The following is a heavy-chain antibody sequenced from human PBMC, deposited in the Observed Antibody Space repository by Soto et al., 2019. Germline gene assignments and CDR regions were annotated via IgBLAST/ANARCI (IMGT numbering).Heavy chain of an antibody. Sequence: ASVKVSCKXSGYTFTGYYIHWVRQAPGQGLEWMGWINPNSGATNYALKFQGRVTMTRDTSISAAYMELNSLTSDDTAVYYCARSRLTDYSIDYWGQGTLVTVSS. CDR1: GYTFTGYY. CDR3: ARSRLTDYSIDY. J-gene: IGHJ4*02. CDR2: INPNSGAT. D-gene: IGHD4-4*01. V-gene: IGHV1-2*02.